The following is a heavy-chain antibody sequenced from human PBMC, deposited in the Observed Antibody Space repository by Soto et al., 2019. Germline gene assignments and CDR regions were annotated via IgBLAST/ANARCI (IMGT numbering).Heavy chain of an antibody. CDR1: GFAFSSYG. D-gene: IGHD3-22*01. Sequence: PXESLRLSCAGSGFAFSSYGMYWVRQAPGKGLEWVAVVSYDGSNEFYADSVKGRFTISRDNSKNTLYLQMHSLRAEDTAVYYCAKDSLPYYYDSSGYHGLYFDYWGQGTLVTVSS. J-gene: IGHJ4*02. V-gene: IGHV3-30*18. CDR2: VSYDGSNE. CDR3: AKDSLPYYYDSSGYHGLYFDY.